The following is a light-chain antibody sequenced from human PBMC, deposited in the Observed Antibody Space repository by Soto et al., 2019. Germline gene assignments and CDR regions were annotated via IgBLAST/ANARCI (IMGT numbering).Light chain of an antibody. CDR2: AES. V-gene: IGKV1D-16*01. CDR1: EDISTW. J-gene: IGKJ1*01. CDR3: QXYNSYSEA. Sequence: DLQMTQSPSSVSASVGDRVSITCRSSEDISTWLAWYQQKPGKAPKILIYAESSLQSGVPSRFSGSGSGTDLTLTISRLQPEDFATYYCQXYNSYSEAXGQGTKVDIK.